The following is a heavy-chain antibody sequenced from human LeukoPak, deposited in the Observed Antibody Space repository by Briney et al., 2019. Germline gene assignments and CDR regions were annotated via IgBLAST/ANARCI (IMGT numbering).Heavy chain of an antibody. D-gene: IGHD6-13*01. CDR3: ARVKGQLDFDY. V-gene: IGHV4-39*01. CDR2: IYYSGST. J-gene: IGHJ4*02. CDR1: GGSISSSSYY. Sequence: PSETLSLTCTVSGGSISSSSYYWGWIRQPPGKGLEWIGSIYYSGSTYYNPSLKSRVTISVDTSKNQFSLKLSSVTAADTAVYYCARVKGQLDFDYWGQGTLVTVSS.